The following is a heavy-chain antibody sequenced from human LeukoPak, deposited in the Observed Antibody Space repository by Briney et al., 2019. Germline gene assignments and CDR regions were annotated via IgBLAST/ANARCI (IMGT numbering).Heavy chain of an antibody. CDR1: GFTFSSYS. V-gene: IGHV3-21*04. Sequence: SGGSLRLSCAASGFTFSSYSINWVRQAPGKGLEWVSSISSRSSYIYYADSVKGRFTISRDNAKNSLFLQMNSLRAEDTAVYYCARHLSGDDIWGQGTMVTVSS. CDR2: ISSRSSYI. D-gene: IGHD4-17*01. J-gene: IGHJ3*02. CDR3: ARHLSGDDI.